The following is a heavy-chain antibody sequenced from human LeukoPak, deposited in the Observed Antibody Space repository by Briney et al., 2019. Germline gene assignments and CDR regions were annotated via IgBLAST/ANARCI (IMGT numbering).Heavy chain of an antibody. CDR3: ATYTHWVAGDV. D-gene: IGHD3-16*01. CDR2: MNQDGSAK. CDR1: GYTFSDSW. J-gene: IGHJ6*02. V-gene: IGHV3-7*01. Sequence: GGSLRLSCAASGYTFSDSWMSWVRQAPGKGLEWVANMNQDGSAKGYVDSVKGRFTISRDNARNSLYLQMSSLRPEDTAVYYCATYTHWVAGDVWGQGTTVTVSS.